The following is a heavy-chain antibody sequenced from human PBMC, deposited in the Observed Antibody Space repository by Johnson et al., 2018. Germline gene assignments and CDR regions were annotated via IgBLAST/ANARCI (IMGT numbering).Heavy chain of an antibody. CDR2: ISGSGGST. V-gene: IGHV3-23*04. CDR1: GFTFSSYA. D-gene: IGHD3-22*01. Sequence: EVQLVESGGGLVQPGGSXRLSCAASGFTFSSYAMTWVRQAPGKGLEWVSSISGSGGSTYYADSVKGRFTISRDNSKNTLYLQMNSLRAEDTAVYYCAKGSMIVVDGMDVWGQGTTVTVSS. J-gene: IGHJ6*02. CDR3: AKGSMIVVDGMDV.